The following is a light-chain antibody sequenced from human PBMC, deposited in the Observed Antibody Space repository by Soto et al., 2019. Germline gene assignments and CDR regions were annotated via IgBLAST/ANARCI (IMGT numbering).Light chain of an antibody. Sequence: QSVLTQPRSVSGSPGQSVTISCTGTGSDVGGYDYVSWYQQHPGKAPKLMIYGVNERPSGVPHRFSGSKSGNTASLTISGLQAEDEADYYCCPYEDSSYVLGYGTKVTV. V-gene: IGLV2-11*01. CDR2: GVN. J-gene: IGLJ1*01. CDR3: CPYEDSSYV. CDR1: GSDVGGYDY.